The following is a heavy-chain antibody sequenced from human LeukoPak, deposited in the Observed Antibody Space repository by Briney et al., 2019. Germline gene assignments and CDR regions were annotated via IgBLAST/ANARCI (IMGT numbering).Heavy chain of an antibody. Sequence: GASVKVSCKASGYTFTGYYMHWVRQAPGQGLEWMGWINPNSGGTNYAQKFQGRVTMTRDTSISTAYMELSRPRSDDTAVYYCASPYYYDSSGYFWFDPWGQGTLVTVSS. V-gene: IGHV1-2*02. CDR2: INPNSGGT. CDR1: GYTFTGYY. CDR3: ASPYYYDSSGYFWFDP. D-gene: IGHD3-22*01. J-gene: IGHJ5*02.